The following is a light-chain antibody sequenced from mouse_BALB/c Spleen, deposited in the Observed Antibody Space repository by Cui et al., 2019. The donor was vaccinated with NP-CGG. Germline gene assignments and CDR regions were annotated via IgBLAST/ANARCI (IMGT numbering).Light chain of an antibody. J-gene: IGLJ1*01. CDR2: GTN. CDR1: TRAVTTSNY. Sequence: QAVVTQESALTTSPGETVTLTCRSSTRAVTTSNYANWVQEKSDHLFTGLIGGTNNRAPGVPARFSGSLIGDKAALTITGAQTEDEAIYFCALWYSNHWVFGGGTKLTVL. CDR3: ALWYSNHWV. V-gene: IGLV1*01.